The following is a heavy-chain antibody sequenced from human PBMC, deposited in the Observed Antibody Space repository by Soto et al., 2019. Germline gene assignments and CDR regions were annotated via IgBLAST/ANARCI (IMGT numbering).Heavy chain of an antibody. CDR2: IFYSGSP. CDR3: ARLKRGYSYGSIIDF. V-gene: IGHV4-59*01. D-gene: IGHD5-18*01. J-gene: IGHJ4*01. CDR1: VDSIRNYY. Sequence: SETLSLTCTVSVDSIRNYYWSWIRQPPGKGLEYIGYIFYSGSPNYNPSLKSRVAISVDTSRNQFALKLRSVTAADTATYYCARLKRGYSYGSIIDFWGRGTLVTVS.